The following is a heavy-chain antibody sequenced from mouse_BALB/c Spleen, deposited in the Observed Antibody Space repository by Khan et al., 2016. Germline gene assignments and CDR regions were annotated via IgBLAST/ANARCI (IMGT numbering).Heavy chain of an antibody. V-gene: IGHV1-7*01. CDR2: INPTTDYT. J-gene: IGHJ3*01. D-gene: IGHD1-1*01. CDR3: ARWSYYYGSNYGWCAY. Sequence: QVQLQQSGAELAKPGASVKMSCKASGYTFTDYWMHWVKQQPGQGLEWIGYINPTTDYTEYNRKFTDQATLTADKSSSTAYMQLSSLTSEDSAVYYCARWSYYYGSNYGWCAYWGKGTLVTVSA. CDR1: GYTFTDYW.